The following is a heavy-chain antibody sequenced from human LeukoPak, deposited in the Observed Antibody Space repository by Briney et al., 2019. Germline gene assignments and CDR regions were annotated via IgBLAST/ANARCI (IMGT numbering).Heavy chain of an antibody. D-gene: IGHD2-15*01. J-gene: IGHJ4*02. Sequence: SETLSLTCTVSGGSITNYYWNWIRQPPGKGLEWMGYIYHTGIINYNPSPKSRVTMSVDTSKNQFSLKLTSVTAADTAVYYCARYLGYCSGGFCYSFDYWGQGALVTVSS. CDR1: GGSITNYY. CDR3: ARYLGYCSGGFCYSFDY. V-gene: IGHV4-59*01. CDR2: IYHTGII.